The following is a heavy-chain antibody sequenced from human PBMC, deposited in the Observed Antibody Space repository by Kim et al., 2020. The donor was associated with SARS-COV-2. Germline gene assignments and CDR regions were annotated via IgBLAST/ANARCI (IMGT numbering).Heavy chain of an antibody. V-gene: IGHV3-11*06. CDR3: ARGRDCTGGVCYQYYFDY. D-gene: IGHD2-8*02. J-gene: IGHJ4*02. Sequence: KGRFTISRDNAKNSRCVEMNSLRAEDTAVYYCARGRDCTGGVCYQYYFDYWGQGTLVTVSS.